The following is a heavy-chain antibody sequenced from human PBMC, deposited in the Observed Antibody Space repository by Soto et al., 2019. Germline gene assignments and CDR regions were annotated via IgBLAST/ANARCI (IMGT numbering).Heavy chain of an antibody. V-gene: IGHV4-31*03. Sequence: SETLSLTCTVSGGSISSGGYYWSWIRQHPGKGLEWIGYIYYSGSTYYNPSLKSRVTISVDTSKNQFSLKLSSVTAADTAVYYCAGAEAAAGINWFDPWGQGTLVTVSS. CDR1: GGSISSGGYY. D-gene: IGHD6-13*01. CDR2: IYYSGST. J-gene: IGHJ5*02. CDR3: AGAEAAAGINWFDP.